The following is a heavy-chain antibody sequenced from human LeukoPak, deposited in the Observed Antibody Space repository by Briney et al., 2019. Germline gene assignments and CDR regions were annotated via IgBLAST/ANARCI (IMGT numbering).Heavy chain of an antibody. CDR3: AKAAYYDSSGYYPTDAFDI. Sequence: GGSLRLSCAASGFTFSSYGMHWVRQAPGKGLEWVAVISYDVGKKYYADSVKGRFTISRDNAKNSLYLQMNSLRAEDTALYYCAKAAYYDSSGYYPTDAFDIWGQGTMVTVSS. CDR1: GFTFSSYG. D-gene: IGHD3-22*01. V-gene: IGHV3-30*18. J-gene: IGHJ3*02. CDR2: ISYDVGKK.